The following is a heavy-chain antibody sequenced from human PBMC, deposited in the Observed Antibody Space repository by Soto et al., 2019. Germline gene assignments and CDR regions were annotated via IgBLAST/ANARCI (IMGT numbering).Heavy chain of an antibody. D-gene: IGHD1-26*01. CDR1: GYTFTGYY. CDR3: AKGGAIVAAGTRVYLYDAMDV. V-gene: IGHV1-2*02. CDR2: INPNSGDT. J-gene: IGHJ6*02. Sequence: QVQLVQSGTEVKRPGDSVKVSCKASGYTFTGYYVHWVRQAPGQGLAWMGWINPNSGDTYLAQRFQGRVTMNRDTSIGTASMALRGRTSDDSAEYYCAKGGAIVAAGTRVYLYDAMDVWGQGTTVTVSS.